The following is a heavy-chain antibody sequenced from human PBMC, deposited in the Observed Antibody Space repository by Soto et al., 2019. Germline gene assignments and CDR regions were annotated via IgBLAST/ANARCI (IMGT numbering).Heavy chain of an antibody. J-gene: IGHJ3*02. Sequence: QLQLQESGPGLVKPSETLSLTCTVSGGSISSSSYYWGWIRQPPGKGLEWIGSIYYSGSTYYNPSLKSRVTISVDTSKNQFSRKLSSVTAADTAVYYCARQNRIAAPVLGLSGAFDIWGQGTMVTVSS. D-gene: IGHD6-6*01. CDR2: IYYSGST. CDR1: GGSISSSSYY. CDR3: ARQNRIAAPVLGLSGAFDI. V-gene: IGHV4-39*01.